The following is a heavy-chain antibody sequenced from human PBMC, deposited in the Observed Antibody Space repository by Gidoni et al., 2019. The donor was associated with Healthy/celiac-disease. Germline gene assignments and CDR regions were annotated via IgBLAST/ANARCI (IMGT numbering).Heavy chain of an antibody. D-gene: IGHD6-19*01. CDR2: ITPILGTA. J-gene: IGHJ4*02. V-gene: IGHV1-69*01. CDR3: ARPSYSSGGNFEY. CDR1: ACTVSSYA. Sequence: QAQLVQSGAEVQKPGSSLTVSCKSSACTVSSYAISWVRQAPGQGVEWMGGITPILGTANYAQKFQGRVTITADESTSTAYMELSSLRSEDTAVYYCARPSYSSGGNFEYWGQGTLITVSS.